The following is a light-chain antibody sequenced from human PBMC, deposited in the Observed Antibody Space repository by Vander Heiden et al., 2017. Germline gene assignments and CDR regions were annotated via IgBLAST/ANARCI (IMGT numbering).Light chain of an antibody. CDR1: SSNRCTST. J-gene: IGLJ3*02. CDR2: SNN. CDR3: AAWDESMNGWV. V-gene: IGLV1-44*01. Sequence: QSVLPPPPSASPTPGLRVTISGSRSSSNRCTSTGNWCQQHPATAPKLMLTSNNKPPSGVADRCSGCKSGTTASVAISGLQSEDEADYYCAAWDESMNGWVFGGGTKRTVL.